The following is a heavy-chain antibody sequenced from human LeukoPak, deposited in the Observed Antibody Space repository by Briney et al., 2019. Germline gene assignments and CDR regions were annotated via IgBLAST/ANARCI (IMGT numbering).Heavy chain of an antibody. CDR2: IVFDGSKK. D-gene: IGHD1-1*01. J-gene: IGHJ4*02. Sequence: PGGSLRLSCAASGFTFSNFGIHWVRQAPGKGLEWVSFIVFDGSKKFYADSVKGRFIISRDNSKNTVYLQMNSLRAEDTAVYYCARESSGRRVQTFDYWGQGSLVTVSS. CDR3: ARESSGRRVQTFDY. CDR1: GFTFSNFG. V-gene: IGHV3-30*02.